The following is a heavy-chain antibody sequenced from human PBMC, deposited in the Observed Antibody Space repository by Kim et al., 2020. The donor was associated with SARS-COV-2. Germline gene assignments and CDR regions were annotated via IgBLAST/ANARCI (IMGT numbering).Heavy chain of an antibody. V-gene: IGHV5-10-1*01. Sequence: GESLKISCKGSGYSFTSYWISWVRQMPGKGLEWMGRIDPSDSYTNYSPSFQGHVTISADKSISTAYLQWSSLKASDTAMYYCARLKLEYPLFPLDDYWGQGTLVTVSS. CDR3: ARLKLEYPLFPLDDY. CDR2: IDPSDSYT. D-gene: IGHD3-3*01. J-gene: IGHJ4*02. CDR1: GYSFTSYW.